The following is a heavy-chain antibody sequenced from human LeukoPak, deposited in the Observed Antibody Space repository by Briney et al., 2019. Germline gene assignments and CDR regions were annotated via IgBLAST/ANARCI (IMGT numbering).Heavy chain of an antibody. CDR1: GFTFSSYS. CDR2: ISSSSSTI. J-gene: IGHJ3*02. V-gene: IGHV3-48*01. D-gene: IGHD4-17*01. CDR3: ARDHWGYGDYADAFDI. Sequence: PGGSLRLSCAASGFTFSSYSMLWVRQAPGKGLEWVSYISSSSSTIYYADSVKGRFTISRDNAKNSLYLQMNSLRAEDTAVYYCARDHWGYGDYADAFDIWGQGTMVTVSS.